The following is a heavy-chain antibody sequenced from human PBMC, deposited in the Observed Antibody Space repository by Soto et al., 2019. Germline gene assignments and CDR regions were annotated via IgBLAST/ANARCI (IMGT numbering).Heavy chain of an antibody. CDR1: GYTFTSYA. J-gene: IGHJ4*02. D-gene: IGHD6-19*01. CDR2: INAGNGNT. CDR3: ARDQGYSSGWSFDY. V-gene: IGHV1-3*01. Sequence: QVQLVQSGAEVKKPGASVKVSCKASGYTFTSYAMHWVRQAPGQRLEWMGWINAGNGNTKYSQKFQGRVTITRDTSASTAYMERSSRRSEDTAVYYCARDQGYSSGWSFDYWGQGTLVTVSS.